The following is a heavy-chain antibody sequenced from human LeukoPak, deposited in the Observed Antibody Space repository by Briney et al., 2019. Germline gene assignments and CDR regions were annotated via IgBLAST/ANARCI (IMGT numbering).Heavy chain of an antibody. D-gene: IGHD1-1*01. CDR2: IHHSGGT. V-gene: IGHV4-38-2*01. CDR1: GYSISSDYY. Sequence: SETLSLTCAVSGYSISSDYYWGWIRQPPGKGLEWIGTIHHSGGTYYNPSLKSRVTISADTSRNQFSLKLTSVTAADTAAYYCARPYAPFTGNDAFDIWGQGTMVTVSS. J-gene: IGHJ3*02. CDR3: ARPYAPFTGNDAFDI.